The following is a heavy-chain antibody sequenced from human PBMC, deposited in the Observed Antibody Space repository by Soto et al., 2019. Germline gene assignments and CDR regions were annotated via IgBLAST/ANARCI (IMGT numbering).Heavy chain of an antibody. CDR2: INHRGTT. CDR3: ARGVEMAATYFDH. J-gene: IGHJ4*02. D-gene: IGHD2-15*01. CDR1: GASFSGHY. V-gene: IGHV4-34*02. Sequence: QVQLQQWGAGLLKSSETLSLTCAFYGASFSGHYWSWIRQAPGKGLEWIGEINHRGTTNYNQSLKSRVTISADTAKIQFSLKLSSVTAADTAVYFCARGVEMAATYFDHWGQGTLVSVSS.